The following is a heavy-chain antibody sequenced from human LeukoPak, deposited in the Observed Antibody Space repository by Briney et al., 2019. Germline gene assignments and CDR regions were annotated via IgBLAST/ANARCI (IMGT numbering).Heavy chain of an antibody. V-gene: IGHV3-49*03. CDR2: IRSKAYGGTT. CDR3: TREIAVAGQRVIGPLDY. CDR1: GFTCGDYA. Sequence: GGSLRLSCTASGFTCGDYAMSWFRQAPGKGLEWVGFIRSKAYGGTTEYAASVKGRFTISRDDSKSIAYLQMNSLKTEDTAVYYCTREIAVAGQRVIGPLDYWGQGTLVTVSS. D-gene: IGHD6-19*01. J-gene: IGHJ4*02.